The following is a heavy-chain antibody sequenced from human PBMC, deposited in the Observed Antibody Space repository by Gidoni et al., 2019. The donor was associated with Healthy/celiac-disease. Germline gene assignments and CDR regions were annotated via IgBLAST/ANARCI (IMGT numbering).Heavy chain of an antibody. J-gene: IGHJ4*02. CDR3: AGTYYYDSSGYSFDY. CDR2: IYTSGST. V-gene: IGHV4-61*02. Sequence: QVQLQESGPGLVKPSQTLSLTCTVSGGSISSGSYYWSWIRQPAGKGLEWIGRIYTSGSTNYNPSLKSRVTISVDTSKNQFSLKLSSVTAADTAVYYCAGTYYYDSSGYSFDYWGQGTLVTVSS. D-gene: IGHD3-22*01. CDR1: GGSISSGSYY.